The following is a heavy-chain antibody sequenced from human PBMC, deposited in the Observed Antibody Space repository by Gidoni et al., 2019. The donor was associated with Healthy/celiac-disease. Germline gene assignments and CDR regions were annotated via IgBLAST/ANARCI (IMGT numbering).Heavy chain of an antibody. CDR1: GGSISSGGYY. CDR2: IYYSGST. CDR3: ARGYSAKSFDY. V-gene: IGHV4-31*03. J-gene: IGHJ4*02. D-gene: IGHD5-12*01. Sequence: QVQLQESGPGLVKPSQTLSLTCTVSGGSISSGGYYWSWIRQHPGKGLEWIGYIYYSGSTYYKPYIKSRVTISVDTSKNQFSLKLSSVTAADTAVYYCARGYSAKSFDYWGQGTLVTVSS.